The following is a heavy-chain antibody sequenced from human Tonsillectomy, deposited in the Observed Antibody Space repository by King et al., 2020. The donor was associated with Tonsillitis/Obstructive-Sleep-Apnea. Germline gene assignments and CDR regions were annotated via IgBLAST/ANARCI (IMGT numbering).Heavy chain of an antibody. D-gene: IGHD2-15*01. J-gene: IGHJ3*02. Sequence: HVQLVESGGGVVQPGRSLRLSCAASGFTFSRYGMHWVRQAPGKGLEWVAVIWFDGSNKYYADSVKGRFTGSRDISRRTLYLQMNSLRAEDTAVYYCARAGGGGGDDNAFDIWGQGTMVTVSS. CDR3: ARAGGGGGDDNAFDI. V-gene: IGHV3-33*01. CDR2: IWFDGSNK. CDR1: GFTFSRYG.